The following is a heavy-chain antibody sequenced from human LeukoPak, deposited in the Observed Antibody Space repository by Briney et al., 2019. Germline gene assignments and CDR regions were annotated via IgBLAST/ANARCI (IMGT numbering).Heavy chain of an antibody. CDR2: INHSGST. V-gene: IGHV4-34*01. D-gene: IGHD5-12*01. Sequence: PSETLSLTCAVYGGSFSGYYWSWIRQPPGKGLEWIGEINHSGSTNYNPSLKSRVTISVDTSKNQFSLKLSSVTAADTAVYYCAREGYSGYESFDYWGQGTLVTVSS. CDR1: GGSFSGYY. J-gene: IGHJ4*02. CDR3: AREGYSGYESFDY.